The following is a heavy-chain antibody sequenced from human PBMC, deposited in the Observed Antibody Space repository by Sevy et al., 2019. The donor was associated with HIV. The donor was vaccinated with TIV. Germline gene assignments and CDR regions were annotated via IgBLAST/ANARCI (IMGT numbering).Heavy chain of an antibody. CDR3: AILGTNYYNGSGYYYQVPSDY. CDR2: ISGSGGST. CDR1: GFTFSSYA. D-gene: IGHD3-22*01. V-gene: IGHV3-23*01. J-gene: IGHJ4*02. Sequence: GGSLRLSCAASGFTFSSYAMSWVRQAPGKGLEWVSTISGSGGSTYYADSVKGRFTISRDNFKNTLYLQMNSLRAEATGLSSYAILGTNYYNGSGYYYQVPSDYWGQGTLVTVSS.